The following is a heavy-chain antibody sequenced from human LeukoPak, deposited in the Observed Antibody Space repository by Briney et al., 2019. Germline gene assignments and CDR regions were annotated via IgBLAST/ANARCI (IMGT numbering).Heavy chain of an antibody. CDR3: ARDHGDFVGVRVGFDS. CDR2: ISGYNGNT. J-gene: IGHJ4*02. CDR1: GYTFTSYA. Sequence: ASVKVSCKASGYTFTSYAISWVRQAPGQGLEWVARISGYNGNTDYAQKVKDRVTVTADTSTAYLEMRGLTSNDTAVYYCARDHGDFVGVRVGFDSWGQGTLVTVSS. V-gene: IGHV1-18*01. D-gene: IGHD4-17*01.